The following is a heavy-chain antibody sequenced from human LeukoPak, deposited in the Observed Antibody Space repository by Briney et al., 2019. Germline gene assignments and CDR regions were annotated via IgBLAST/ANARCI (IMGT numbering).Heavy chain of an antibody. Sequence: SETLSFTSTVSRGSISRGGCQWHWIRQRPGEGLELIAFIYSTGVTDYNPSLKSRFSLSVDTSDNQFSLRVTSVTVADTAVYFCATSSNYYYLDFWGQGMLVTVSP. J-gene: IGHJ4*02. CDR2: IYSTGVT. CDR3: ATSSNYYYLDF. V-gene: IGHV4-31*03. CDR1: RGSISRGGCQ. D-gene: IGHD4-11*01.